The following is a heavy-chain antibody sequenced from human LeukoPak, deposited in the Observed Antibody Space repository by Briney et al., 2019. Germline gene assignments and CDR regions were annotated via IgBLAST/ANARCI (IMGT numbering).Heavy chain of an antibody. CDR2: ISGFKGNK. J-gene: IGHJ6*02. D-gene: IGHD6-13*01. CDR1: GYTFTNYG. V-gene: IGHV1-18*01. Sequence: ASVKVSCKASGYTFTNYGINWVRQAPGQGPEWMGWISGFKGNKNHAEKFQGRVTLTTDTSTSTAYMELRSLKSDDTAVYYCARAGAAEDAYYYAMDVWGQGTTVTVS. CDR3: ARAGAAEDAYYYAMDV.